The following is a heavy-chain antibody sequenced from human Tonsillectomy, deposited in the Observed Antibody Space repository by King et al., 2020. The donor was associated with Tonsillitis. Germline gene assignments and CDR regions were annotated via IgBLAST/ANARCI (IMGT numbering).Heavy chain of an antibody. CDR3: AVGKQPMGLDC. CDR2: MYTSGET. Sequence: QLQESGPGLVKPSQTLSLTCSVSGDSISSGSHYWSWIRQPAGKGLEWIGRMYTSGETNYNPSLKSRVTISLDTSKNQFSLKLSSVTAADTAVYYCAVGKQPMGLDCWGQGTLVTVSS. V-gene: IGHV4-61*02. J-gene: IGHJ4*02. D-gene: IGHD6-13*01. CDR1: GDSISSGSHY.